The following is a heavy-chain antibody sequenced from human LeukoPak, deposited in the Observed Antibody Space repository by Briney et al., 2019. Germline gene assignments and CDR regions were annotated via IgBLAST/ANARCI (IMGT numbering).Heavy chain of an antibody. J-gene: IGHJ4*02. D-gene: IGHD6-19*01. CDR1: XXXXXXXX. Sequence: PGGSLRLSCAAXXXXXXXXXXXXXXXXPXXXLAXXSRINTDGGTXXYXDSVKGRFTISRDNAKNTLYLQMDSLRDEDTAVYYCVTSGWFYYFDYWGQGTLVTVSS. V-gene: IGHV3-74*01. CDR2: INTDGGTX. CDR3: VTSGWFYYFDY.